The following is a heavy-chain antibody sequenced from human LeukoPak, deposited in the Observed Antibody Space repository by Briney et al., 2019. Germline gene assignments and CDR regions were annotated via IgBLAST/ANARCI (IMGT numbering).Heavy chain of an antibody. CDR2: IIPIFGTA. Sequence: WASVTVSCKASGGTFSSYAISWVRQAPGQGLEWMGGIIPIFGTANYAQKFQGRVTITADKSTSTAYMELSSLRSEDTAVYYCARMLRWSAPFDYWGQGTLVTVSS. D-gene: IGHD4-23*01. J-gene: IGHJ4*02. CDR1: GGTFSSYA. V-gene: IGHV1-69*06. CDR3: ARMLRWSAPFDY.